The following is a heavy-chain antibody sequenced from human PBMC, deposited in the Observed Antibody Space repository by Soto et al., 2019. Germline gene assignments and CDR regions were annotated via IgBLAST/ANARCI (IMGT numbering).Heavy chain of an antibody. Sequence: SETLSLTCTVSGDSISTDYWSWIRQPPGKGLEWIGYIYYSGSTNYNPSLKSRVTISVDTSKNQFSLKLSSVTAADTAVYYCARHVTTVTTVDYWGQGTLVTVSS. CDR2: IYYSGST. CDR1: GDSISTDY. V-gene: IGHV4-59*08. J-gene: IGHJ4*02. CDR3: ARHVTTVTTVDY. D-gene: IGHD4-17*01.